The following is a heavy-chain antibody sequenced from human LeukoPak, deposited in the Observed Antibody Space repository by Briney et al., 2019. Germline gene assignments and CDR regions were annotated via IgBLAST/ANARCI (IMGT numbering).Heavy chain of an antibody. V-gene: IGHV1-8*01. D-gene: IGHD4-23*01. CDR3: ARPSVGGNSYYHSVMDV. Sequence: ASVKVSCKASGYTFTSYDINWVRQATGQGLEWMGWMNPNSGNTGYAQKFQGRVTMTRNTSISTAYMELSSLRSEDTAVYYCARPSVGGNSYYHSVMDVWGQGTTVTVSS. J-gene: IGHJ6*01. CDR1: GYTFTSYD. CDR2: MNPNSGNT.